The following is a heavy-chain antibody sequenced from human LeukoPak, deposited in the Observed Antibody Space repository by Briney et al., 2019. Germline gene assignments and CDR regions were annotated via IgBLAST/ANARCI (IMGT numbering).Heavy chain of an antibody. V-gene: IGHV5-51*01. J-gene: IGHJ4*02. CDR3: ARRLRLRSTDYYFDY. CDR1: GYSNYW. Sequence: PGESLKISCKGSGYSNYWIGWVRQMPGKGLEWMAIIYPGDSATRYSPSFQGQVTISADKSISTAYLQWSSLEASDSAMYYCARRLRLRSTDYYFDYWGQGTLVTVSS. D-gene: IGHD4-17*01. CDR2: IYPGDSAT.